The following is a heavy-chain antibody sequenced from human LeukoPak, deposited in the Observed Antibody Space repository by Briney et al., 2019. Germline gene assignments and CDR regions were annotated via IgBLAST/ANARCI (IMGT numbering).Heavy chain of an antibody. CDR3: ARDFSPASYDFWSGYYLNLFDP. CDR1: GYTFTGYY. V-gene: IGHV1-2*02. J-gene: IGHJ5*02. D-gene: IGHD3-3*01. CDR2: INPNSGGT. Sequence: ASVKVSCKASGYTFTGYYMHWVRQAPGQGLEWIGWINPNSGGTNYAQKFQGRVTMTRDTSISTAYMELSRLRSDDTAVYYCARDFSPASYDFWSGYYLNLFDPWGQGTLVTVSS.